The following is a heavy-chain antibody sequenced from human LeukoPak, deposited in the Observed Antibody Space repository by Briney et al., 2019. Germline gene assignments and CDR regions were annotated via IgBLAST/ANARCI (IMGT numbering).Heavy chain of an antibody. Sequence: SETLSLTCAVSGGSISSSNWWSWVRQPPGKGLEWIGEIYHSGSTNYNPSLKSRVTISVDKSKNQFSLKLSSVTAADTAVYYCAGGAVDIVAITGVYYYYGMDVWGKGTTVTVSS. D-gene: IGHD5-12*01. CDR1: GGSISSSNW. CDR2: IYHSGST. CDR3: AGGAVDIVAITGVYYYYGMDV. V-gene: IGHV4-4*02. J-gene: IGHJ6*04.